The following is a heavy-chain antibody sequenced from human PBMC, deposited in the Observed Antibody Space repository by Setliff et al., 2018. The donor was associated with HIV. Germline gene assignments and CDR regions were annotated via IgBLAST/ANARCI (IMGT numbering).Heavy chain of an antibody. V-gene: IGHV1-69*13. Sequence: ASVKVSCKASGGTFINSAFTWVRQAPGQGLEWMGSIIPIFNTGNYAQKFQNRVTITADESTSTAYMELSSLRSEDTAVYYCARGTNYYDKTGYGTFDIWGQGTVVTVSS. J-gene: IGHJ3*02. CDR3: ARGTNYYDKTGYGTFDI. D-gene: IGHD3-22*01. CDR1: GGTFINSA. CDR2: IIPIFNTG.